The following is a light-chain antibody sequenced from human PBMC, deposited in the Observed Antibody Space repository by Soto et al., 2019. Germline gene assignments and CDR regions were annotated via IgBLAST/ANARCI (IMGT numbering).Light chain of an antibody. CDR1: SSDVGGYDY. V-gene: IGLV2-14*01. J-gene: IGLJ1*01. CDR3: SSYSISTAYL. Sequence: QSVLTQPACVSVSPGQSITVSCTGTSSDVGGYDYVSWHQLHPGKAPKLMVFEVSNRPSGVSYRFSGSKSGNTASLTISGLQAEDEADYFCSSYSISTAYLFGTGTKVTVL. CDR2: EVS.